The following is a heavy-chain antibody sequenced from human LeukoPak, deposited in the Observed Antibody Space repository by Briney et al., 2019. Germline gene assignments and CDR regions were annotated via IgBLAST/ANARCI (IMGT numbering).Heavy chain of an antibody. J-gene: IGHJ6*03. CDR1: GGSISSGSYY. Sequence: PSETLSLTCTVSGGSISSGSYYWSWIRQPAGKGLEWIGRIYTSGSTNYNPSLKSRVTISVDTSKNQFSLKLSSVTAADTAVYYCARDLGGYSYGGYYYYYMDVWGKGTTVTISS. D-gene: IGHD5-18*01. CDR3: ARDLGGYSYGGYYYYYMDV. CDR2: IYTSGST. V-gene: IGHV4-61*02.